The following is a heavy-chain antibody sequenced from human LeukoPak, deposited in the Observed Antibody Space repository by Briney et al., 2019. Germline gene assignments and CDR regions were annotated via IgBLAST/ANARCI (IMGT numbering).Heavy chain of an antibody. V-gene: IGHV3-33*01. D-gene: IGHD1-26*01. J-gene: IGHJ4*02. CDR1: GFTFRSYG. CDR2: IWHGGTFK. Sequence: PGTSLRLSCAASGFTFRSYGMHWVRQPPGKGLEWVAVIWHGGTFKYYANSVEGRFTISRDNSKNTLYLQMNSLRAEDTAVYYCARDSGSSLDYWGQGTLVTVSS. CDR3: ARDSGSSLDY.